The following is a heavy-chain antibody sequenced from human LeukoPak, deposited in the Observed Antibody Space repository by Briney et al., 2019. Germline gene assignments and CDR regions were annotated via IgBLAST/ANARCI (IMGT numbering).Heavy chain of an antibody. Sequence: GGSLSLSCAASGFTFKSYWMHWVRKAPGKGLIWVSRIILDGTTTTYADSVRGRFTISRDNAKNSLYLQMNSLRAEDTALYHCARDYRGYSYGYWYFDLWGRGTLVTVSS. CDR2: IILDGTTT. CDR3: ARDYRGYSYGYWYFDL. D-gene: IGHD5-18*01. CDR1: GFTFKSYW. V-gene: IGHV3-74*03. J-gene: IGHJ2*01.